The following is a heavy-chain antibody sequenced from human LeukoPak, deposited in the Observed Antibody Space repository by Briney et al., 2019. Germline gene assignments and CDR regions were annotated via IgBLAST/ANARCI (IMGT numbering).Heavy chain of an antibody. J-gene: IGHJ1*01. CDR3: ARGRRSSSWLLEYFQH. V-gene: IGHV1-69*06. Sequence: GASVKVSCKASGGTFSSYAISWVRQAPGQGLEWMGGIIPIFGTANYAQKFQGRVTITADKSTSTAYMELSSLRSEDTAVYYCARGRRSSSWLLEYFQHWGQGTLVTVSS. D-gene: IGHD6-13*01. CDR1: GGTFSSYA. CDR2: IIPIFGTA.